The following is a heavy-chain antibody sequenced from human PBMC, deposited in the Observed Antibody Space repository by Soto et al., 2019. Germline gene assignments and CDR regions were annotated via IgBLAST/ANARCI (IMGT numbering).Heavy chain of an antibody. CDR3: ASTVGAAYYFDF. V-gene: IGHV4-4*07. D-gene: IGHD1-26*01. CDR2: IYTSGST. Sequence: QVQLQESCPGLVKPSETLSLTCTVSGDSMTKYYWSWIRQPAGKGLEWIGRIYTSGSTNYNPSLKSRVTMSIDTSNNHFSLTLKSVTAADTAVYYCASTVGAAYYFDFWGPGALVTGSS. CDR1: GDSMTKYY. J-gene: IGHJ4*02.